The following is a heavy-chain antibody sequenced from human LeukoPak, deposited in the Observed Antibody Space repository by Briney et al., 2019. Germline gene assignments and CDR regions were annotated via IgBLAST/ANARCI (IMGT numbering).Heavy chain of an antibody. J-gene: IGHJ4*02. CDR2: ISNSGST. V-gene: IGHV4-59*11. Sequence: SETLSLTCIVSGVSISSHYWSWIRQPPGKGLEWIGYISNSGSTNYSPSLKSRVTISIDTSKNQFSLNLTSVTPADTAVYYCARVGSGSFRDWGQRTLVTVSS. CDR3: ARVGSGSFRD. D-gene: IGHD1-26*01. CDR1: GVSISSHY.